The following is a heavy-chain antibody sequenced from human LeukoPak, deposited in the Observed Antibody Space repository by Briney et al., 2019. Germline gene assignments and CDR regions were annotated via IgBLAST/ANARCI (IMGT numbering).Heavy chain of an antibody. Sequence: GESLKISCQGSGYPFTTYSIGWVRQMPGKGLEWVGIIYPGDSDPRYSPSFQGQVTISADKSISTAYLQWSSLKAADSAMYYCARHGLGSSWFGFDYWGQGTLVTVSS. CDR3: ARHGLGSSWFGFDY. CDR2: IYPGDSDP. CDR1: GYPFTTYS. V-gene: IGHV5-51*01. D-gene: IGHD6-13*01. J-gene: IGHJ4*02.